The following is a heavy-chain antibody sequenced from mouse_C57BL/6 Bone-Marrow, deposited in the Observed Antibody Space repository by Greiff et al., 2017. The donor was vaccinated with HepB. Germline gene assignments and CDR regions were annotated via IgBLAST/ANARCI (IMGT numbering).Heavy chain of an antibody. Sequence: QFQLQQPGAELVKPGASVKLSCKASGYTFTSYWMHWVKQRPGQGLEWIGMIHPNSGSTNYNEKFKSKATLTVDKSSSTAYMRLSSLTSEDSAVYYCARGFDYYGSSVYAMDYWGQGTSVTVSS. J-gene: IGHJ4*01. CDR1: GYTFTSYW. V-gene: IGHV1-64*01. CDR3: ARGFDYYGSSVYAMDY. D-gene: IGHD1-1*01. CDR2: IHPNSGST.